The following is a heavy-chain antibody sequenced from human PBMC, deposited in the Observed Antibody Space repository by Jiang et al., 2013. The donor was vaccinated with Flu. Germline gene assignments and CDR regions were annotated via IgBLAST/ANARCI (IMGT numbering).Heavy chain of an antibody. D-gene: IGHD3-16*01. CDR3: ARARPLDDHVWGSPSYGMDV. CDR1: GGTISTYY. J-gene: IGHJ6*02. CDR2: IYYDGGT. V-gene: IGHV4-59*01. Sequence: PGLVKPSETLSLTCTVSGGTISTYYWSWIRQPPGKGLEWIAYIYYDGGTTYNPSLKSRVAISVDTARHQFSLKLRSATAADTAVYYCARARPLDDHVWGSPSYGMDVWGQGTTVTVSS.